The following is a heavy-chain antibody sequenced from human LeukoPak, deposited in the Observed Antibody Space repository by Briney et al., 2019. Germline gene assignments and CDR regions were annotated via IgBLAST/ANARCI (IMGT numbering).Heavy chain of an antibody. V-gene: IGHV5-51*01. J-gene: IGHJ4*02. CDR2: IYPGDSDT. CDR1: GYSFTSYW. D-gene: IGHD1-26*01. CDR3: ARGCKWELPGLDY. Sequence: GESLKISCKGSGYSFTSYWIGWVRQMPGKGLEWMGIIYPGDSDTRYSPSFQGQVTISADKSISTAYLQWSSLTASDTAMYYCARGCKWELPGLDYWGQGALVTVSS.